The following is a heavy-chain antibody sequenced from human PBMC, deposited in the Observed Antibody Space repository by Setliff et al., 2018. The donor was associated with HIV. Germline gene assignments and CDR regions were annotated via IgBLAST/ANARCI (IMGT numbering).Heavy chain of an antibody. CDR3: AIRDRSFDFWSGYYQRDF. CDR2: IYYSGTT. V-gene: IGHV4-39*02. D-gene: IGHD3-3*01. Sequence: SETLSLTCYVSGVSFTSSTYYWGWVRQPPGKGLEWIGSIYYSGTTYYKSSLKSRVTISVDTSESHFSLRLTSVSAADTGVYYCAIRDRSFDFWSGYYQRDFWSQGTLVTVSS. CDR1: GVSFTSSTYY. J-gene: IGHJ4*02.